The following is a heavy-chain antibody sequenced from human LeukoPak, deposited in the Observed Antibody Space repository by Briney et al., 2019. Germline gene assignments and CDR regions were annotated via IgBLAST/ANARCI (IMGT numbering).Heavy chain of an antibody. J-gene: IGHJ4*02. CDR1: GGSISPYY. CDR2: ILYSGTTT. V-gene: IGHV4-59*01. Sequence: SETLSLTCTVSGGSISPYYWSWIRQTPGKGLEWIGYILYSGTTTNHNPSLKSRVTISVDTSKNQFCLKLSSVTAADTAVYYCARVGDWNDLVYWGQGTLVTVSS. D-gene: IGHD1-1*01. CDR3: ARVGDWNDLVY.